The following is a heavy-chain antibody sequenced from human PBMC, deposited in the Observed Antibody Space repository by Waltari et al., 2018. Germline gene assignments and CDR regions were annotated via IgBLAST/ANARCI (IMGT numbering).Heavy chain of an antibody. Sequence: VPLQESGPGLVTPSQTLSLPCPVPGGSRSSGRYSWSWIRQLAGKGLEWIGRIYTSGSTNYNPSLKSRVTISVDTSKNQFSLKLSSVTAADTAVYYCARAPAGSIDYWGQGTLVTVSS. D-gene: IGHD2-2*01. CDR2: IYTSGST. V-gene: IGHV4-61*02. CDR1: GGSRSSGRYS. J-gene: IGHJ4*02. CDR3: ARAPAGSIDY.